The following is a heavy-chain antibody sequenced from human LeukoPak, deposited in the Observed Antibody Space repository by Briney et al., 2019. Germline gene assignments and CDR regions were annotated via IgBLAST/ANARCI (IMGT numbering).Heavy chain of an antibody. CDR2: ISAYNGNT. CDR3: ARMSVTMIVDPSDY. D-gene: IGHD3-22*01. CDR1: GYTFTSYG. J-gene: IGHJ4*02. V-gene: IGHV1-18*01. Sequence: ASVKVSCKASGYTFTSYGISWVRQAPGQGLEWMGWISAYNGNTNHAQKLQGRVTMTTDTSTSTAYMELRSLRSDDTAVYYCARMSVTMIVDPSDYWGQGTLVTVSS.